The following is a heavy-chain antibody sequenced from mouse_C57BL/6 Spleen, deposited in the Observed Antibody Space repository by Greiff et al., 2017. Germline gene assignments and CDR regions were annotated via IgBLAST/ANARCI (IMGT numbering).Heavy chain of an antibody. V-gene: IGHV1-39*01. CDR3: AREGGRLDAMDY. CDR2: INPNYGTT. J-gene: IGHJ4*01. Sequence: VQLKESGPELVKPGASVKISCKASGYSFTDYNMTWVKQSNGTSLEWIGVINPNYGTTSYNQKFKGKDTLTVNQSSSTAYRQLNSLTSEDSAVYYWAREGGRLDAMDYWGQGTSVTVSS. CDR1: GYSFTDYN.